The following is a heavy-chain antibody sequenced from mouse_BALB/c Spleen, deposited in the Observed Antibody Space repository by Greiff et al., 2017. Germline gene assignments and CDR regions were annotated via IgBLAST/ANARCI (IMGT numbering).Heavy chain of an antibody. V-gene: IGHV14-3*02. J-gene: IGHJ4*01. CDR1: GFNIKDTY. D-gene: IGHD1-1*01. Sequence: EVQLQESGAELVKPGASVKLSCTASGFNIKDTYMHWVKQRPEQGLEWIGRIDPANGNTKYDPKFQGKATITADTSSNTAYLQLSSLTSEDTAVYYCAPHLLNGAMDYWGQGTSVTVSS. CDR2: IDPANGNT. CDR3: APHLLNGAMDY.